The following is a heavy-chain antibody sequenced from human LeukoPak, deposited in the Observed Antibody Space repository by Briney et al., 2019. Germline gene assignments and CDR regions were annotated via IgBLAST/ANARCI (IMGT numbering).Heavy chain of an antibody. CDR2: INPNSGGT. CDR1: GYTFTGYY. J-gene: IGHJ3*02. V-gene: IGHV1-2*02. D-gene: IGHD1-7*01. CDR3: ARDRPPPTGTTSYDAFDI. Sequence: ASVKVSCKASGYTFTGYYMHWVRQAPGQGLEWMGWINPNSGGTNYAQKFQGRVTMTRDTSISTAYMELSRLRSDDTAVYYCARDRPPPTGTTSYDAFDIWGQGTIVTVSS.